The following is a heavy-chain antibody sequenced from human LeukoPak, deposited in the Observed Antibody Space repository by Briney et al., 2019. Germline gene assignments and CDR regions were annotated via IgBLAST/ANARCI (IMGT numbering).Heavy chain of an antibody. CDR3: ARQMATILDGILDY. CDR2: ISYDGSNK. CDR1: GFTFSSYG. J-gene: IGHJ4*02. D-gene: IGHD5-24*01. V-gene: IGHV3-30*03. Sequence: GGSLRLSCAASGFTFSSYGMHWVRQAPGKGLEWVAVISYDGSNKYYADSVKGRFTISRDNSKNTLYLQMNSLKTEDTALYYCARQMATILDGILDYWGQGTLVTVSS.